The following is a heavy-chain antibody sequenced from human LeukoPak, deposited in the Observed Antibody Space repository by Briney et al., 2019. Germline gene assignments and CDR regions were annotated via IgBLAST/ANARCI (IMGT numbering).Heavy chain of an antibody. Sequence: GGSLRLSCAASGFTFSDYYMSWLRQAPGKGLEWVSYISSSSSYTNYADSVKGRFTISRDNAKNSLYLQMNSLRAEDTAVYYCARVRSTCSGGSCYPGVDWFDPWGQGTLVTVSS. CDR3: ARVRSTCSGGSCYPGVDWFDP. J-gene: IGHJ5*02. CDR2: ISSSSSYT. CDR1: GFTFSDYY. V-gene: IGHV3-11*06. D-gene: IGHD2-15*01.